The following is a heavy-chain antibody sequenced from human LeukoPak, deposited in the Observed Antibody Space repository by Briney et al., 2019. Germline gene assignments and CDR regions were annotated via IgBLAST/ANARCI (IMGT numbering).Heavy chain of an antibody. CDR2: IKQDGSEK. Sequence: GGSLRLSCAASGFTFSSYWMSWVRQAPGKGLEWVANIKQDGSEKYYVDSVKGRFTISRDNAKNSLYLQMNSLRAEDTAVYYCAREGDGDCSGGSCCEAFDYWGQGTLVTVSS. CDR3: AREGDGDCSGGSCCEAFDY. CDR1: GFTFSSYW. D-gene: IGHD2-15*01. V-gene: IGHV3-7*01. J-gene: IGHJ4*02.